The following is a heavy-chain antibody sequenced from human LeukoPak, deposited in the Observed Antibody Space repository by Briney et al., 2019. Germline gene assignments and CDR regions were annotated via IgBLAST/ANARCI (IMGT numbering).Heavy chain of an antibody. J-gene: IGHJ4*02. CDR2: MYYSGSP. D-gene: IGHD3-22*01. Sequence: SETLSLTCTVSGGSISSYYWSWIRQPPGKGLEWIGYMYYSGSPNYNPSLESRGTISVDTSKNQFSLKLTSVTAADTAVYYCARLLLNSSGYYLFDYWGQGTLVTVSS. CDR1: GGSISSYY. CDR3: ARLLLNSSGYYLFDY. V-gene: IGHV4-59*01.